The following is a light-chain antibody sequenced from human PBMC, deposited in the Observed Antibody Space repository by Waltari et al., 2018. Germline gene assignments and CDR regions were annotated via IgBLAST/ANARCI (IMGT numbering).Light chain of an antibody. J-gene: IGKJ3*01. V-gene: IGKV4-1*01. CDR2: WAS. Sequence: DIVMTQSPDSLTVSLGERATINCKSSQTILYSSSNKNYLAWYQQKPRQPPKLLIYWASTRESGVPDRFSGSGSGTDFTLKISRVEAEDVGVYYCMQALQTPFTFGPGTKVDIK. CDR1: QTILYSSSNKNY. CDR3: MQALQTPFT.